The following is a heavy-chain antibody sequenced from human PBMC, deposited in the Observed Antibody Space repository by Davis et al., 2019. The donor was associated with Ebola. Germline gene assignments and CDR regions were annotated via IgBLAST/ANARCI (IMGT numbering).Heavy chain of an antibody. CDR3: ARAPRIAALGFDY. V-gene: IGHV3-23*01. D-gene: IGHD6-6*01. Sequence: PGGPLRPSCAAPGFTFASSDMSWVRQAPGKGLEWVSGTTGGGVTTYYADSVKGRFTISRDNANNSLYLQMNSLRAEDTAVYYCARAPRIAALGFDYWGQGTLVTVSS. CDR2: TTGGGVTT. J-gene: IGHJ4*02. CDR1: GFTFASSD.